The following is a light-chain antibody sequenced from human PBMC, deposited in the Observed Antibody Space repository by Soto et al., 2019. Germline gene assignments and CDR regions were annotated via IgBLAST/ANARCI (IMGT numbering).Light chain of an antibody. J-gene: IGKJ4*01. CDR3: LQSYSTPLS. V-gene: IGKV1-39*01. CDR2: AAS. CDR1: QSSGSG. Sequence: DIPMTQSPSSLSASVGDGVTITCRARQSSGSGLNWYQQKPGKAPKLLIYAASSLESGVPSRLSGSGSGTDFNLTISSLQPEDIATYYCLQSYSTPLSFGGGTKVEIK.